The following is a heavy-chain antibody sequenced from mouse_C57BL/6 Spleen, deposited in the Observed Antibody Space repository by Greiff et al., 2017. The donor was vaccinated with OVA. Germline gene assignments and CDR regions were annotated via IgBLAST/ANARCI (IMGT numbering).Heavy chain of an antibody. V-gene: IGHV1-55*01. Sequence: QVQLKHLGAKLVKPGASVKMSCKASGYPFPSSWITWVKQRPGQGLGWIGDIYPGSGSTNYNEKFKSKATLTVDTSSSTAYMQLSSLTSEDSAVYYCAREGYSSKGDYYAMDYWGQGTSVTVSS. D-gene: IGHD2-5*01. CDR1: GYPFPSSW. CDR2: IYPGSGST. CDR3: AREGYSSKGDYYAMDY. J-gene: IGHJ4*01.